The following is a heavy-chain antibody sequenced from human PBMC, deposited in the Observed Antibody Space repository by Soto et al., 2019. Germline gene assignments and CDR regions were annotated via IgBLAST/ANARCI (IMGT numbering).Heavy chain of an antibody. J-gene: IGHJ5*02. V-gene: IGHV1-46*01. CDR3: ARDWGIAAAYNWFDP. Sequence: GASVKVSCKASGYTFTSYYMHWVRQAPGQGLEWMGIINPSGGSTSYAQKFQGRVTMTRDTSTSTVYMELSSLRSEDTAVYCCARDWGIAAAYNWFDPWGQGTLVTVSS. D-gene: IGHD6-13*01. CDR1: GYTFTSYY. CDR2: INPSGGST.